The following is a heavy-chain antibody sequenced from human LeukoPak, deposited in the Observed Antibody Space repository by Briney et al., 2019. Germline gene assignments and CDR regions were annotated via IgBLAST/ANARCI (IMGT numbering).Heavy chain of an antibody. J-gene: IGHJ4*02. CDR3: ARLTSGHFDY. D-gene: IGHD3-10*01. CDR2: FHYSGTT. V-gene: IGHV4-59*07. CDR1: GGSISTYY. Sequence: SDTLSLTCTVSGGSISTYYWSWIRQPPGKGLEWIGYFHYSGTTNYNPSLKSRVTISVDTSKNQFSLKLSSVTAADTAVYYCARLTSGHFDYWGQGTLVTVSS.